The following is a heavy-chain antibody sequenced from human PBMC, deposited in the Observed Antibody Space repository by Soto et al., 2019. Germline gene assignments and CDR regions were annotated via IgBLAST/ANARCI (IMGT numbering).Heavy chain of an antibody. Sequence: SVKVSCKASGYTFTSYYMHWVRQAPGQGLEWMGIINPSGGSTSYAQKFQGRVTMTRDTSTSTVYMELNSLRSEDTALYYCAREGRYCYDSGGPPDAFEIWGQGRIGTVSS. CDR1: GYTFTSYY. J-gene: IGHJ3*02. V-gene: IGHV1-46*01. D-gene: IGHD3-22*01. CDR2: INPSGGST. CDR3: AREGRYCYDSGGPPDAFEI.